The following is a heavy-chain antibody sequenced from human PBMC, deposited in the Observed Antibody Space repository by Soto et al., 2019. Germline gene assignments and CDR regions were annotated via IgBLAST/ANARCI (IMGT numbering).Heavy chain of an antibody. D-gene: IGHD2-2*01. CDR1: GFSFNNYA. V-gene: IGHV3-23*01. CDR3: AKDVGGHYCTPTSCLYFFHS. Sequence: EVQLLESGVGLVQPGGSLRLSCAASGFSFNNYAMNCFRQAPGQGLEWVSTISDSGSTYYADSVKGRFTISRDNSKNTLYLQMKSLRAEDTAVYFCAKDVGGHYCTPTSCLYFFHSWGRGTLVTVSS. J-gene: IGHJ4*02. CDR2: ISDSGST.